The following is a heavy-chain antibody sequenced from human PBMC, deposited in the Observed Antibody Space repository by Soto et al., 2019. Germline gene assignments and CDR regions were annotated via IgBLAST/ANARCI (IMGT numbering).Heavy chain of an antibody. CDR2: ISYDGTNK. CDR3: AKDLQSYGNYGYSYYGIDV. Sequence: QVQLVESGGGEVQPGRSLTISCAASGFTFSTYGMHWVRQTPGKGLEWGAVISYDGTNKFYSDSVQGRFTISRDNFKNTLTLQMNSLRADDTAVYSCAKDLQSYGNYGYSYYGIDVWGLRNRVTVSS. V-gene: IGHV3-30*18. D-gene: IGHD4-4*01. J-gene: IGHJ6*02. CDR1: GFTFSTYG.